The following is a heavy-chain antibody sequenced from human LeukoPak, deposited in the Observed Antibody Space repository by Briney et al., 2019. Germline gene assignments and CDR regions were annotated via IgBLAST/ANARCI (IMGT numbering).Heavy chain of an antibody. Sequence: SETLSLTCIVSGGSISSYYWSWIRQPPGKGLERIGYIYYGGSTNYNPSLKSRVTISVDTSKNQFSLKLSSVTAADTAVYYCARGLMMAVAGRGEFHYWGQGTLVTVSS. CDR1: GGSISSYY. V-gene: IGHV4-59*01. CDR3: ARGLMMAVAGRGEFHY. D-gene: IGHD6-13*01. CDR2: IYYGGST. J-gene: IGHJ4*02.